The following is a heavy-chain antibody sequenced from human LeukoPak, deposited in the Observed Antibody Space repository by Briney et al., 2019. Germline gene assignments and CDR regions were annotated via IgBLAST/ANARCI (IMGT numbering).Heavy chain of an antibody. V-gene: IGHV3-23*01. J-gene: IGHJ4*02. Sequence: PGGSLRLSCAASGFTFSSYAMSWVRQAPGKGLEWVSAISGSGGSTYYADSVKGRFTISRDNSKNTLYLQMNSLRAEDTAVYYCAKMGEQQLVRGGFDYWGQGTLVTVSS. CDR2: ISGSGGST. D-gene: IGHD6-13*01. CDR1: GFTFSSYA. CDR3: AKMGEQQLVRGGFDY.